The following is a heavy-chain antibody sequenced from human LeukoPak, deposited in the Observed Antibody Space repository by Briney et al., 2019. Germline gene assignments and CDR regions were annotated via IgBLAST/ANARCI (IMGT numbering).Heavy chain of an antibody. J-gene: IGHJ4*02. CDR1: GGSISSSSGNC. D-gene: IGHD4-23*01. CDR3: ARNGGNSDFDY. Sequence: SETLSLTCAVSGGSISSSSGNCWTWVRQPPGKGLGWIGGIYHSGSTNYNPSLKSRVTMLLDKSKNQFSLKLSSVTAADTAVYYCARNGGNSDFDYWGQGTLVTVSS. CDR2: IYHSGST. V-gene: IGHV4-4*02.